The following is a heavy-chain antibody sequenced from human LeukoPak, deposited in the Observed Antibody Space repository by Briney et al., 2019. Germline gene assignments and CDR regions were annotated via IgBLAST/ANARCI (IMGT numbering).Heavy chain of an antibody. CDR3: ARGRDHYYDSSGYYHY. D-gene: IGHD3-22*01. Sequence: GASVKVSCKASGGTFSSYAISWVRQAPGQGLEWMGRIIPILGIANYAQKFQGRVTITADKSTSTAYMELSSLRSEDTAVYYCARGRDHYYDSSGYYHYWGQGTWSPSPQ. CDR2: IIPILGIA. V-gene: IGHV1-69*04. CDR1: GGTFSSYA. J-gene: IGHJ4*02.